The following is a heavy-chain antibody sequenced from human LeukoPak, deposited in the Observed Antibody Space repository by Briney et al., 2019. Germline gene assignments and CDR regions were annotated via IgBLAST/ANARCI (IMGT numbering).Heavy chain of an antibody. CDR3: ARADYYDSSGGAFDI. Sequence: SETLSLTCAVSGGSISSGGYSWSWIRQPPGKGLEWIGYIYHSGSTYYNPSLKSRVTISVDRSKNQFSLKLSSVTAADTAVYYCARADYYDSSGGAFDIWGQGTMVTVSS. J-gene: IGHJ3*02. D-gene: IGHD3-22*01. V-gene: IGHV4-30-2*01. CDR2: IYHSGST. CDR1: GGSISSGGYS.